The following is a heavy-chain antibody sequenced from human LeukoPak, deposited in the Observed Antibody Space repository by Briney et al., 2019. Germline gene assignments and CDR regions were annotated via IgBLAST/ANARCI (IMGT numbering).Heavy chain of an antibody. CDR2: ISDTGGST. CDR1: GLTFSSYA. CDR3: AKGGKWDVTPFDY. V-gene: IGHV3-23*01. J-gene: IGHJ4*02. D-gene: IGHD1-26*01. Sequence: GGSLRLSCAASGLTFSSYAMTWVRQAPGKGLEWVSAISDTGGSTYYADSVKGRFTISRDNSKNTLYLQMNSLRAGDTAVYYCAKGGKWDVTPFDYWGQGALVTVSS.